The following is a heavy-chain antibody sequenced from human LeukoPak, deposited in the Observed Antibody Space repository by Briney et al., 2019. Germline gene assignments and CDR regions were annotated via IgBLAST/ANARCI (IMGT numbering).Heavy chain of an antibody. J-gene: IGHJ4*02. CDR3: ARDGYNLFDY. V-gene: IGHV3-48*01. CDR1: GFSFSSYS. CDR2: ISTSSSTI. Sequence: GGSLRLSCAASGFSFSSYSMNWVRQAPGKGLEWVSYISTSSSTIYYADSVKGRFTISRDNAKNSLYLQMNSLRGEDTAVYYCARDGYNLFDYWGQGTLVTVSS. D-gene: IGHD5-12*01.